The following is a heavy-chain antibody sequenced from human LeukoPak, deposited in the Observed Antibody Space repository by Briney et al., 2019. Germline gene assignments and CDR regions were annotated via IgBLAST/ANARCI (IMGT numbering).Heavy chain of an antibody. CDR2: ISDNGVTR. CDR3: AKAPAPYYYYYGMDV. CDR1: GFTFRSYV. Sequence: PGGSLRLSCAASGFTFRSYVMNWVRQAPGKGLEWVSSISDNGVTRYYADSVKGRFTISRDNSDNTVYLQMNSLRAEDTAVYYCAKAPAPYYYYYGMDVWGQGTAVTVSS. V-gene: IGHV3-23*01. J-gene: IGHJ6*02.